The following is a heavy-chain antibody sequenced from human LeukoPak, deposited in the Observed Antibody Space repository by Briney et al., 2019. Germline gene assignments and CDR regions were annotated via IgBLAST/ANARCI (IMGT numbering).Heavy chain of an antibody. CDR1: GFTFSDYY. Sequence: PGGSLRLSCAASGFTFSDYYMSWIRQAPGKGLEWVSYISSSGSTIDYADSVKGRFTISRDNAKNSLYLQMNSLRAEDTAAYYCARFRLTVTTYAHLDYWGQGTLVTVSS. CDR3: ARFRLTVTTYAHLDY. V-gene: IGHV3-11*01. CDR2: ISSSGSTI. D-gene: IGHD4-17*01. J-gene: IGHJ4*02.